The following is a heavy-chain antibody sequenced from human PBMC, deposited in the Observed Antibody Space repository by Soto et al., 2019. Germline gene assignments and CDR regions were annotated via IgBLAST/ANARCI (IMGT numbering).Heavy chain of an antibody. V-gene: IGHV3-30-3*01. CDR2: ISYDGSNK. CDR3: ASQPNVDTAMPEYYFDY. D-gene: IGHD5-18*01. CDR1: GFTFSSYA. Sequence: GGSLRLSCAASGFTFSSYAMHWVRQAPGKGLEWVAVISYDGSNKYYADSVKGRFTISRDNSKNTLYLQMNSLRAEDTAVYYCASQPNVDTAMPEYYFDYWGQGTLVTVYS. J-gene: IGHJ4*02.